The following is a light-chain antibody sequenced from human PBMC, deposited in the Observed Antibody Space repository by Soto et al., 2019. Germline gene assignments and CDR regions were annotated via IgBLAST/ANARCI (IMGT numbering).Light chain of an antibody. Sequence: EIVMTQSPATLSVSPGERATLSCRASQSVSSDLAWYHQKPGQAPRLLIYGASTRATGIPARFSGSGSGTEFTLTISSLEPEDSAVYYCHQYNNWPPATFGQGTKVDIK. J-gene: IGKJ1*01. CDR1: QSVSSD. CDR2: GAS. V-gene: IGKV3-15*01. CDR3: HQYNNWPPAT.